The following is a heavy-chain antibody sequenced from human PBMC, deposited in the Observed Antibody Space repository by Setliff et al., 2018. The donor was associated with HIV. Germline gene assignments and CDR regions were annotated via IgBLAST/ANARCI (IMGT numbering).Heavy chain of an antibody. Sequence: GESLKISCKGSGYYFTTFWIAWVRQMPGKGLEWMGFIYPGDSHTTYSPSFEGQVTMSADRSITTAYLQWSRLKASDTAMYYCATLTNFDHWGQGTLDTVSS. J-gene: IGHJ4*02. CDR1: GYYFTTFW. V-gene: IGHV5-51*01. CDR3: ATLTNFDH. D-gene: IGHD7-27*01. CDR2: IYPGDSHT.